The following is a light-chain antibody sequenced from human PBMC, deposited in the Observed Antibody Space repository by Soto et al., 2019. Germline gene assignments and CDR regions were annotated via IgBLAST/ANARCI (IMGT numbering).Light chain of an antibody. CDR3: QQYYNWPRT. CDR1: QSLGSD. V-gene: IGKV3-15*01. J-gene: IGKJ1*01. CDR2: GAS. Sequence: EIVMTQSACTLSPSPGDTATLSCGASQSLGSDLAWYQQKNGQAPRLLIFGASARPTGIPARISGSGYGTEFNLTISSLRSEDFAVYFCQQYYNWPRTFGQGTKVDIK.